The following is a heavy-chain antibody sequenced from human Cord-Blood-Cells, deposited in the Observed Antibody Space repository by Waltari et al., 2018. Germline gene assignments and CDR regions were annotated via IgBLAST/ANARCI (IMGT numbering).Heavy chain of an antibody. CDR3: ARGLGINWFDP. J-gene: IGHJ5*02. CDR1: GFTVSSTY. CDR2: IYSGGST. Sequence: EVQLVESGGGLIQPGGSLRLSCAASGFTVSSTYMSWVRQAPGKGLEWVAVIYSGGSTYYADSVKGRFTISRNNSKNTLYLQMNSLRAEDTAVYYCARGLGINWFDPWGQGTLVTVSS. D-gene: IGHD7-27*01. V-gene: IGHV3-53*01.